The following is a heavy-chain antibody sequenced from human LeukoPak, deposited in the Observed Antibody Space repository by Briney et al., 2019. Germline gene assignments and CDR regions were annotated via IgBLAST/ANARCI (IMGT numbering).Heavy chain of an antibody. CDR1: GFTFSSYS. V-gene: IGHV3-64*01. CDR3: ARASQLASLDV. Sequence: GGSLRLSCAASGFTFSSYSMNWVRQAPGKGLEYVSGISSNGGSTNYANSVKGRFTISRDNSKNTLYLQMGSLRAEDMAVYYCARASQLASLDVWGQGTTVTVSS. D-gene: IGHD2-2*01. CDR2: ISSNGGST. J-gene: IGHJ6*02.